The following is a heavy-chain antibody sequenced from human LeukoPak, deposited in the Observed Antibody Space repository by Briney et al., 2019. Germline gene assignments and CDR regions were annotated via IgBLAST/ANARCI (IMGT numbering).Heavy chain of an antibody. D-gene: IGHD2-2*01. V-gene: IGHV3-48*03. J-gene: IGHJ2*01. CDR2: ISSNGVST. CDR1: RFTFSSYE. CDR3: ARGASRSYWYFDL. Sequence: GGSLRLSCAASRFTFSSYEMNWVRQAPGKGLEWVSYISSNGVSTFYADSLKGRFTISRDNAKNLLYLQMNSLRVGDTATYYCARGASRSYWYFDLWGRGTLVTVSS.